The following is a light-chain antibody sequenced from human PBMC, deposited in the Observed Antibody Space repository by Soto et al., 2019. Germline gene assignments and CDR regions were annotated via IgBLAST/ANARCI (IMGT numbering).Light chain of an antibody. V-gene: IGLV2-14*03. J-gene: IGLJ1*01. CDR2: DVS. CDR1: SSDVGGYNY. Sequence: QSLLSQPASVSGSPGHSITISCPGTSSDVGGYNYVSWYQHHPGKAPKLMIYDVSNRPSGVSNRFPGSKSGNTASLTISGLQPEDEADYYCSSYTTSNTRQIVFGTGTKVTVL. CDR3: SSYTTSNTRQIV.